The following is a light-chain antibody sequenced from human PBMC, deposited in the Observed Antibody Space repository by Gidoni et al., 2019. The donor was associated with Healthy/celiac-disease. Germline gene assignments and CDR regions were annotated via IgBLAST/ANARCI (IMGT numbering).Light chain of an antibody. CDR2: AAS. J-gene: IGKJ2*01. Sequence: DIQITQSPSSLSESVGDRVTLTCRASQRISSYLNWYQQKPGKAPKLLIYAASSLQSGVPSRFSGSGSGTDFTLTISSLQPEDFATYYCQQSYSTPGTFGQGTKLEIK. CDR1: QRISSY. V-gene: IGKV1-39*01. CDR3: QQSYSTPGT.